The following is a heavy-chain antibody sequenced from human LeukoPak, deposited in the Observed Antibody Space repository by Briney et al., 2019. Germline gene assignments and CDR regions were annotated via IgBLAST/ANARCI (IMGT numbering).Heavy chain of an antibody. V-gene: IGHV4-59*01. Sequence: SETLSLTCTVSGGSISTYYWSWIRQPPGKGLEWIGYIYYTGSTSYNPSLKSRVTMSLDASKNQFSLELNSVTPADTAVYYCARGGNYWPQWWFDPWGRGTLVSASS. CDR1: GGSISTYY. CDR2: IYYTGST. D-gene: IGHD1-26*01. CDR3: ARGGNYWPQWWFDP. J-gene: IGHJ5*02.